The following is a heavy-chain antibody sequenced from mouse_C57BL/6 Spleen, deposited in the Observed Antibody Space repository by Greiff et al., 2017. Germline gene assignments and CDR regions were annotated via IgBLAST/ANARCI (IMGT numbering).Heavy chain of an antibody. Sequence: EVQLVESGPGLVKPSQSLSLTCSVTGYSITSGYYWNWIRQFPGNKLEWMGYISYDGSNNYNPSLKNRISITLDTSKNQFFLKLNSVTTEDTATYYCARGYYGSSYETGAMDYWGQGTSVTVSS. D-gene: IGHD1-1*01. J-gene: IGHJ4*01. CDR1: GYSITSGYY. CDR3: ARGYYGSSYETGAMDY. V-gene: IGHV3-6*01. CDR2: ISYDGSN.